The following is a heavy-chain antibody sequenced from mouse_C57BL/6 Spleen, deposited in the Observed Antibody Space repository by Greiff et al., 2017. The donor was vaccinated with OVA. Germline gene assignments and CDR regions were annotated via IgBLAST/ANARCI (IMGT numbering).Heavy chain of an antibody. CDR3: ARRELTGFFAY. Sequence: EVQRVESGPGMVKPSQSLSLTCTVTGYSITSGYDWHWIRHFPGNKLEWMGYISYSGSTNYNPSLKSRISITHDTSKNHFFLKLNSVTTEDTATYYCARRELTGFFAYWGQGTLVTVSA. V-gene: IGHV3-1*01. CDR1: GYSITSGYD. D-gene: IGHD4-1*01. J-gene: IGHJ3*01. CDR2: ISYSGST.